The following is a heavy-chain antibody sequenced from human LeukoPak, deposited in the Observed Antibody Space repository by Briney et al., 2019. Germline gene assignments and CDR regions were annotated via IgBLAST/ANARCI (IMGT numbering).Heavy chain of an antibody. D-gene: IGHD2-21*01. CDR2: IYSGGST. Sequence: PGGSLRLSCAASGVTVGTNSMSWARQSPGKGLEWVSVIYSGGSTYNADSVNGRFTVSRGNSRNTLFLQMNNLRAEDTALYFCASAREYCGSAECYEYFQHWGQGTLVIVSS. CDR3: ASAREYCGSAECYEYFQH. V-gene: IGHV3-53*01. CDR1: GVTVGTNS. J-gene: IGHJ1*01.